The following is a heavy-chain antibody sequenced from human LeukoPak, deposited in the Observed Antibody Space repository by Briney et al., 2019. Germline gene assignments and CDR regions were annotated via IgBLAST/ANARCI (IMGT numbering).Heavy chain of an antibody. D-gene: IGHD3-22*01. CDR3: ARDASYSSGLFDY. CDR1: GFTFSSYA. J-gene: IGHJ4*02. CDR2: INWNGGST. Sequence: PGGSLRLSCAASGFTFSSYAMSWVRQAPGKGLEWVSGINWNGGSTGYADSVKGRFTIFRDNTKNSLYLQMSSLRAEDTALYYCARDASYSSGLFDYWGQGTLVTVSS. V-gene: IGHV3-20*04.